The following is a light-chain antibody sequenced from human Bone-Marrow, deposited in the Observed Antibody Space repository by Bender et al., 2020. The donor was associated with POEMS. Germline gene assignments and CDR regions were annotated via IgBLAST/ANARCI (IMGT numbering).Light chain of an antibody. J-gene: IGLJ3*02. CDR1: SSDVGTYNA. CDR3: AVWDDSLNGWV. V-gene: IGLV2-14*02. CDR2: EVS. Sequence: QSALTQPASVSASPGQSITISCAGTSSDVGTYNAVSWYQQHPGKVPKVMIYEVSKRPSEVPDRFSGSRSGTSASLAISGLQSEDEADYYCAVWDDSLNGWVFGGGTKLTVL.